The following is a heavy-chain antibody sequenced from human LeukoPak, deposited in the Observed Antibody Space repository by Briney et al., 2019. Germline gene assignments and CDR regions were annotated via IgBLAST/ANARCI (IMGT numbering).Heavy chain of an antibody. Sequence: ASETLSLTCSVSGFSISSGYYWGWIRQPPGKGLEWIASAYHSGSSYSNPSLKSRVTIALDTSQNHLSLNLTSVTAEDTAVYCCVREGPGGSYFHSWGQGTLVTVSS. D-gene: IGHD1-26*01. CDR3: VREGPGGSYFHS. J-gene: IGHJ4*02. V-gene: IGHV4-38-2*02. CDR2: AYHSGSS. CDR1: GFSISSGYY.